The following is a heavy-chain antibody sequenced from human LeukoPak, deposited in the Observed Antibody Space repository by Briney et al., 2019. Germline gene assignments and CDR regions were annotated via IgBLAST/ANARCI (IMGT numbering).Heavy chain of an antibody. Sequence: GASVKVSCKASGYTFTSHGISWVRQAPGRGLEWMGGIIPIFGTTNYAQKFQDRVTITADKSTSTAYMELSSLRSEDTAVYYCARVVGLTGYSSSWYSGYYYYMDVWGKGTTVTVSS. CDR3: ARVVGLTGYSSSWYSGYYYYMDV. J-gene: IGHJ6*03. V-gene: IGHV1-69*06. CDR1: GYTFTSHG. D-gene: IGHD6-13*01. CDR2: IIPIFGTT.